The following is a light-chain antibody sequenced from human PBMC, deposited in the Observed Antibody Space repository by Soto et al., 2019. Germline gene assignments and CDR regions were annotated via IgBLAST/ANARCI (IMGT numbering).Light chain of an antibody. CDR1: SSNIGSNS. Sequence: QLVLTQPPSASGTPGQRVTISCSGASSNIGSNSVNWYQQLPGTAPKLLIYNHNQRPSEVPDRFSGSTSGTSASLSISGLQSEDEADYYCAAWDDSLIVVAFGGGTKLTVL. V-gene: IGLV1-44*01. CDR3: AAWDDSLIVVA. CDR2: NHN. J-gene: IGLJ2*01.